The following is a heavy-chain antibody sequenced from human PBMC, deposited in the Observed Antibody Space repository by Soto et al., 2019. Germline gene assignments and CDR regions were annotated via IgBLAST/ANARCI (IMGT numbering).Heavy chain of an antibody. CDR3: ARDRDIVATIYNYYGMDV. V-gene: IGHV1-69*13. Sequence: ASVKVSCKASGGTFSSYAISWVRQAPGQGLEWMGGIIPIFGTANYAQKFQGRVTITADESTSTAYMELSSLRSEDTAVYYCARDRDIVATIYNYYGMDVWGQGTTVTVSS. J-gene: IGHJ6*02. CDR2: IIPIFGTA. D-gene: IGHD5-12*01. CDR1: GGTFSSYA.